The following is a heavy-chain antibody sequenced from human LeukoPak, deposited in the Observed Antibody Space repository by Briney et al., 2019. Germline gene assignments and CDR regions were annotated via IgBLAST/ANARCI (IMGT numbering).Heavy chain of an antibody. Sequence: SETLSLTCTVSSGSISNYDWSWIRQPAGKGLEWIGYIYYTGSTNYNSSLKSRVTISVDTSKNQFSLKLSSVTAADTAVYYCARLGGIAAAGTSSNYYYYYYMDVWGKGTTVTISS. CDR1: SGSISNYD. D-gene: IGHD6-13*01. CDR3: ARLGGIAAAGTSSNYYYYYYMDV. V-gene: IGHV4-59*12. CDR2: IYYTGST. J-gene: IGHJ6*03.